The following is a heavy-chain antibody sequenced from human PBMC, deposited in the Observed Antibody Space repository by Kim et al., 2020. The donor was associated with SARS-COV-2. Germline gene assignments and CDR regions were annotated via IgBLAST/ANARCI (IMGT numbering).Heavy chain of an antibody. CDR3: ARSYGSGSYYGIPFDY. D-gene: IGHD3-10*01. Sequence: SETLSLTCAVYGGSFSGYYWSWIRQPPGKGLEWIGEINHSGSTNYNPSLKSRVTISVDTSKNQFSLKLSSVTAADTAVYYCARSYGSGSYYGIPFDYWGQGTLVTVSS. J-gene: IGHJ4*02. CDR1: GGSFSGYY. V-gene: IGHV4-34*01. CDR2: INHSGST.